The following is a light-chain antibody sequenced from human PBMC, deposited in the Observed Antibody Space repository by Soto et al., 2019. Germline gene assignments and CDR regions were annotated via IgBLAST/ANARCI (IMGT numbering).Light chain of an antibody. J-gene: IGKJ1*01. V-gene: IGKV1-39*01. CDR1: QTIRNY. CDR3: HQSNSFPWT. CDR2: AAS. Sequence: DIHMTQSPSSLSASVGDRVTITCRASQTIRNYLNWYQQKPGKAPMLLIYAASTLQTGVPSRFSGSGSGTDFTLTISNLLPEDFATYYCHQSNSFPWTFGQGTAV.